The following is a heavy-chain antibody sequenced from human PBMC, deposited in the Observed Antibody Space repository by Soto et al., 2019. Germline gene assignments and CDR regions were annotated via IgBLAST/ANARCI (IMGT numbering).Heavy chain of an antibody. V-gene: IGHV1-69*13. CDR1: GGTFSSYA. CDR3: ARAEKQWLGRPHWFDP. J-gene: IGHJ5*02. D-gene: IGHD6-19*01. CDR2: IIPIFGTA. Sequence: SVKVSCKASGGTFSSYAISWVRQAPGQGLEWMGGIIPIFGTANYAQKFQGRVTITADESTSTAYMELSSLRSEDTAVYYCARAEKQWLGRPHWFDPWGQGTLVTVSS.